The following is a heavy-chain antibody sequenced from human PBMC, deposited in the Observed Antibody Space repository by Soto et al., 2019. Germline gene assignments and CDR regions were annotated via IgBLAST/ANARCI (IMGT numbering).Heavy chain of an antibody. Sequence: SLRLSCAASGFTFDDYAMHWVRQAPGKGLEWVSGISWNSGSIGYADSVKGRFTISRDNAKNSLYLQMNSLRAEDTALYYCAKGNYDILTGYANMDVWGKGTTVTVSS. CDR2: ISWNSGSI. V-gene: IGHV3-9*01. J-gene: IGHJ6*03. D-gene: IGHD3-9*01. CDR1: GFTFDDYA. CDR3: AKGNYDILTGYANMDV.